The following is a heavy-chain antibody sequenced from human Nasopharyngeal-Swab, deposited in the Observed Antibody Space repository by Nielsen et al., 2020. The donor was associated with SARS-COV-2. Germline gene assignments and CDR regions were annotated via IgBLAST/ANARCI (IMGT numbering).Heavy chain of an antibody. V-gene: IGHV1-69*13. D-gene: IGHD1-26*01. CDR1: GGTFSSYA. CDR3: ARERWELRYYGMDV. CDR2: IIPIFGTA. Sequence: SVKVSCKASGGTFSSYAISWVRQAPGQGLEWMGRIIPIFGTANYAQKFQGRVTITADESTSTAYMELSSLRSEDTAVYYCARERWELRYYGMDVWGQGTTVTVSS. J-gene: IGHJ6*02.